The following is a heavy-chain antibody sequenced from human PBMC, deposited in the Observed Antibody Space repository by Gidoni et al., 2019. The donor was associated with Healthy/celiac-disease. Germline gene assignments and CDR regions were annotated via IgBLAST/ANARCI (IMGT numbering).Heavy chain of an antibody. V-gene: IGHV1-69*01. Sequence: QVQLVQSAAEATKPGSSVKVSCTASGGTFSSYAISWVRQAPGQGLECMGGIIPILSTANDAEKFQGRVTITADESTSTAYRELSRLRSEDTAVYYCARVSNTMVRGVIINYYYYGMDVWGQGTTVTVSS. J-gene: IGHJ6*02. D-gene: IGHD3-10*01. CDR3: ARVSNTMVRGVIINYYYYGMDV. CDR1: GGTFSSYA. CDR2: IIPILSTA.